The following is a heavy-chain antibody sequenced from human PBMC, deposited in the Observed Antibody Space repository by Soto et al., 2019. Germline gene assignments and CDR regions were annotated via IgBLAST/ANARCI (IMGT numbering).Heavy chain of an antibody. V-gene: IGHV3-23*01. D-gene: IGHD5-18*01. J-gene: IGHJ5*02. CDR3: AKDRGYSYGYSWFDP. CDR2: ISGSGGST. Sequence: EVPLLESGGGLVQPGGSLRLSCAASGFTFSSYAMSWVRQAPGKGLEWVSAISGSGGSTYYADSVKGRFTISRDNSKNTLYLQMNSLRAEDTAVYYCAKDRGYSYGYSWFDPWGQGTLVTVSS. CDR1: GFTFSSYA.